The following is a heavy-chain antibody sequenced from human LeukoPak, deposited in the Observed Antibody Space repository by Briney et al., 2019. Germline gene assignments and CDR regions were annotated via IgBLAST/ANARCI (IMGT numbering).Heavy chain of an antibody. D-gene: IGHD5-12*01. CDR3: AREDGWLLYYMDV. J-gene: IGHJ6*03. Sequence: KPGRSLRLSCAASGFTFSSYSMNWVRQAPGKGLEWVSSISSSSSYIYYADSVKGRFTISRDNAKNSLYLQMNSLRAEDTAVYYCAREDGWLLYYMDVWGKGTTVTISS. CDR2: ISSSSSYI. CDR1: GFTFSSYS. V-gene: IGHV3-21*01.